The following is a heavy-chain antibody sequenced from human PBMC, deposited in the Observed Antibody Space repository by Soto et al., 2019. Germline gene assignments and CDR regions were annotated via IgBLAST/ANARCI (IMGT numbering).Heavy chain of an antibody. D-gene: IGHD2-2*01. Sequence: SETLSLTCTVSGGSISSSNYYWGWIRQPPGKGLEWIGSIFYSGSPYYNPSLKSRVTISVDTSKNQFSLKLSSVTAADTAVYYCARVIPRRVVVPAARSAWFDPGGQGTLVTVSS. CDR3: ARVIPRRVVVPAARSAWFDP. V-gene: IGHV4-39*07. CDR2: IFYSGSP. J-gene: IGHJ5*02. CDR1: GGSISSSNYY.